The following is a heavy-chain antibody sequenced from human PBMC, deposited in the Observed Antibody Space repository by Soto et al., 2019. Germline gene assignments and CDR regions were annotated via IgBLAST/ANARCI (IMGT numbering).Heavy chain of an antibody. CDR2: IYYSGST. V-gene: IGHV4-39*01. CDR1: GGSISSSSYY. CDR3: ARSVLYDSSGYYYFGTPEDYYYGMDV. D-gene: IGHD3-22*01. Sequence: KPSETLSLTCTVSGGSISSSSYYWGWIRQPPGKGLEWIGSIYYSGSTYYNPSLKSRVTISVDTSKNQFSLELSSVTAADTAVYYCARSVLYDSSGYYYFGTPEDYYYGMDVWGQGTTVTVSS. J-gene: IGHJ6*02.